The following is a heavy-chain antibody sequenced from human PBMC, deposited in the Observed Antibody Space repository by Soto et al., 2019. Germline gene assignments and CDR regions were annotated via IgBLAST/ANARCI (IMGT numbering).Heavy chain of an antibody. CDR3: AREIYSSSSLFNYYYYYMDV. CDR2: IYSGGST. V-gene: IGHV3-66*01. CDR1: GFTVSSNY. Sequence: EVQLVESGGGLVQPGGSLRLSCAASGFTVSSNYMSWVRQAPGKGLEWVSVIYSGGSTYYADSVKGRFTISRDNSKNTLYLQMNSLRAEDMAVYYCAREIYSSSSLFNYYYYYMDVWGKGTTVTVSS. J-gene: IGHJ6*03. D-gene: IGHD6-6*01.